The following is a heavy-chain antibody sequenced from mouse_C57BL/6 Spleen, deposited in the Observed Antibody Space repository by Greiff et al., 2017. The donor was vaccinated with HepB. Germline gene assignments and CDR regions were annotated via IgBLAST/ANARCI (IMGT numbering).Heavy chain of an antibody. V-gene: IGHV1-15*01. Sequence: VQLQQSGAELVRPGASVTLSCKASGYTFTDYEMHWVKQTPVHGLEWIGAIDPETGGTAYNQKFKGKAILTADKSSSTAYMELRSLTSEDSAVYYCTRTQSSGLYYYAMDYWGQGTSVTVSS. CDR1: GYTFTDYE. CDR2: IDPETGGT. CDR3: TRTQSSGLYYYAMDY. J-gene: IGHJ4*01. D-gene: IGHD3-2*02.